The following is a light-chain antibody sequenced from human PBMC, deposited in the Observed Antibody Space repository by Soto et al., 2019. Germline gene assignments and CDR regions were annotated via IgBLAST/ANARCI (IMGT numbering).Light chain of an antibody. V-gene: IGKV3-11*01. CDR3: QQRSNWPPLIT. Sequence: EIVLTQSPATLSLSPGERATLSCRASQSVSSYLAWYQQKPGQAPRLLIYDASNRATGIPARFSGSGSRTDFTLTINSLEPEDFAVYYCQQRSNWPPLITFGQGTRLEIK. J-gene: IGKJ5*01. CDR2: DAS. CDR1: QSVSSY.